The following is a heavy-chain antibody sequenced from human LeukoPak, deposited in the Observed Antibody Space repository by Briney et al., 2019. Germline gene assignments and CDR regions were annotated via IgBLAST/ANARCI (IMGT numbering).Heavy chain of an antibody. CDR1: GGTFSSYA. V-gene: IGHV1-69*13. CDR3: TTGDMVRGVIDNYYFDY. D-gene: IGHD3-10*01. CDR2: IIPIFGTA. J-gene: IGHJ4*02. Sequence: ASVKVSCKASGGTFSSYAISWVRQAPGQGLEWMGRIIPIFGTANYAQKFQGRVTITADESTSTAYMELSSLRSEDTAVYYCTTGDMVRGVIDNYYFDYWGQGTLVTVSS.